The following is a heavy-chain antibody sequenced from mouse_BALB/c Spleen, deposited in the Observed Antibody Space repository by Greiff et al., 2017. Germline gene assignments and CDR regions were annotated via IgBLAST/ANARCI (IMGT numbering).Heavy chain of an antibody. CDR3: ARGFTTVAPWFAY. CDR1: GYTFTDYY. V-gene: IGHV1-84*02. Sequence: QVQLKESGPELVKPGASVKISCKASGYTFTDYYINWVKQKPGQGLEWIGWIYPGSGNTKYNEKFKGKATLTVDTSSSTAYMQLSSLTSEDTAVYFCARGFTTVAPWFAYWGQGTLVTVSA. D-gene: IGHD1-1*01. CDR2: IYPGSGNT. J-gene: IGHJ3*01.